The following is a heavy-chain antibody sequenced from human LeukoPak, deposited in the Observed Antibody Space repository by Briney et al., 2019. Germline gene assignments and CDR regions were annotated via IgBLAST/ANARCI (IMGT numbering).Heavy chain of an antibody. CDR1: GGSFSGYY. J-gene: IGHJ4*02. CDR3: ARQTGSGLFTLP. CDR2: INHSGST. D-gene: IGHD3/OR15-3a*01. Sequence: SETLSLTCAVYGGSFSGYYWSWIRQPPGKGLEWIGEINHSGSTNYNASLKSRVTISIDTSKNQISLRLTSVTAADTAMYYCARQTGSGLFTLPGGQGTLVTVSS. V-gene: IGHV4-34*01.